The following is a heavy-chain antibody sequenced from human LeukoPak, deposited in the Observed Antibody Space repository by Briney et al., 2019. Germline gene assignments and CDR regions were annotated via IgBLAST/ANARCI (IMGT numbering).Heavy chain of an antibody. J-gene: IGHJ4*01. Sequence: GGSMRLSCSASGFTFSRYAMHWVRQAPGKGLEYVSAISSNGGSTYYADSVKGRFTISRDNSKNTLYLQMSSLRAEDTAVYYCVKDGSGSYYTYYFDYWGQGTLVTVSS. CDR1: GFTFSRYA. V-gene: IGHV3-64D*06. CDR2: ISSNGGST. CDR3: VKDGSGSYYTYYFDY. D-gene: IGHD3-10*01.